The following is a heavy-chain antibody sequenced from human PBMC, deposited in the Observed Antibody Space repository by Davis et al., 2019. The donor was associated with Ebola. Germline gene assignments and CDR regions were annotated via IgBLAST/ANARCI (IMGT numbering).Heavy chain of an antibody. V-gene: IGHV4-59*08. Sequence: SETLSLTCTVSGGSISSYYWSWIRLLPGPGLEWIGNIYYSGSTNYNPSLKSRITISVDTSKNQFSLKLSSVTAADTAVYYCARLGNYYDSSGYHGLDYWGQGTLVTVSS. CDR1: GGSISSYY. CDR3: ARLGNYYDSSGYHGLDY. CDR2: IYYSGST. D-gene: IGHD3-22*01. J-gene: IGHJ4*02.